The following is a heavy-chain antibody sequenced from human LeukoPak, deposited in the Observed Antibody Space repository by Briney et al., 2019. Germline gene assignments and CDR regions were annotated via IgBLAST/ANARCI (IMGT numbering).Heavy chain of an antibody. CDR1: GFTFSSYS. CDR2: INWNGGST. V-gene: IGHV3-20*04. J-gene: IGHJ6*04. Sequence: GGSLRLSCAASGFTFSSYSMNWVRQAPGKGLEWVSGINWNGGSTGYADSVKGRFTISRDNAKNSLYLQMNSLRAEDTALYYCAELGITMIGGVWGKGATVTISS. D-gene: IGHD3-10*02. CDR3: AELGITMIGGV.